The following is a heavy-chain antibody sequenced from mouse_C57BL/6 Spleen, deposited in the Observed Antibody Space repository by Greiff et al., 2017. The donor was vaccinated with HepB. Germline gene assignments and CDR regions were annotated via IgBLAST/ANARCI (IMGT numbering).Heavy chain of an antibody. CDR1: GYTFTSYW. CDR3: ASGLRRWYAMDY. CDR2: IHPNSGST. D-gene: IGHD2-2*01. V-gene: IGHV1-64*01. Sequence: VQLQQPGAELVKPGASVKLSCKASGYTFTSYWMHWVKQRPGQGLEWIGMIHPNSGSTNYNEKLKSKATLTVDKSSSTAYMQLSSLTSEDSAVYYCASGLRRWYAMDYWGQGTSVTVSS. J-gene: IGHJ4*01.